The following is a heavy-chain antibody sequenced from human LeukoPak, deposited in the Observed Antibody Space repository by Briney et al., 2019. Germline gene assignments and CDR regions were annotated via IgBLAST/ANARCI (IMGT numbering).Heavy chain of an antibody. CDR3: ARGEGFLYTYPDH. J-gene: IGHJ5*02. Sequence: ASVKVSCKASGYTFTGYYMHWVRQAPGQGLEWMGWINPNSGGTNYAQKFQGRVTMTRDTSISTAYMELSRLRSDDTAVYYCARGEGFLYTYPDHWGQGTLVTVSS. V-gene: IGHV1-2*02. D-gene: IGHD2/OR15-2a*01. CDR1: GYTFTGYY. CDR2: INPNSGGT.